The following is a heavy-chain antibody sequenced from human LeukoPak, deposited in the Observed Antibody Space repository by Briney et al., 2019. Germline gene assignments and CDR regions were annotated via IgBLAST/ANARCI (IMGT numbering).Heavy chain of an antibody. D-gene: IGHD1-26*01. V-gene: IGHV1-18*01. J-gene: IGHJ3*02. Sequence: ASVKVSCKASGYTFTSYGISWVRQAPGQGLEWMGWISAYNGNTNYAQKLQGRVTMTTDTSTSTAYMELRSLRSDDTAVYYCARDPGVGANRTGAFDIWGQGTMVTVSS. CDR3: ARDPGVGANRTGAFDI. CDR2: ISAYNGNT. CDR1: GYTFTSYG.